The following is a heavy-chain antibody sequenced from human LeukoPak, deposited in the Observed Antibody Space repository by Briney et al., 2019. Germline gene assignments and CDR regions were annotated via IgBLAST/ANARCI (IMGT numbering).Heavy chain of an antibody. Sequence: GRSLRLSCAASGFTFSSYAMHWVRQAPGKGLEWVAVISYDGSNKYYADSVKGRFTISRDNSKNTLYLQMNSLRAEDTAVYYCARVPRAVAGLGDYWGQGTLVTVSS. J-gene: IGHJ4*02. D-gene: IGHD6-19*01. CDR2: ISYDGSNK. CDR1: GFTFSSYA. CDR3: ARVPRAVAGLGDY. V-gene: IGHV3-30-3*01.